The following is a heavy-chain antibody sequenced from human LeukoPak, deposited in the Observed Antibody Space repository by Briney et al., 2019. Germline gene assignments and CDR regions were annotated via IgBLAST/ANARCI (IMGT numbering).Heavy chain of an antibody. CDR3: ARDSSGYDNWFDP. D-gene: IGHD3-22*01. CDR1: GGTFSSYA. Sequence: SVKASCKASGGTFSSYAISWVRQAPGQGLEWMGGIIPIFGTANYAQKFQGRVTITADKSTSTAYMELSSLRSEDTAVYYCARDSSGYDNWFDPWGQGTLVTVSS. J-gene: IGHJ5*02. CDR2: IIPIFGTA. V-gene: IGHV1-69*06.